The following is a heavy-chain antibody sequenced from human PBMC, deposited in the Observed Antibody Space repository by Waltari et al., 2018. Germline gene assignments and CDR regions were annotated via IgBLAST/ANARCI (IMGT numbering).Heavy chain of an antibody. CDR2: ISFDESER. J-gene: IGHJ4*02. V-gene: IGHV3-30*18. Sequence: QVELVESGGDVVQPGRSLRLSCVASGFSFRSYGMHWVRQTPDKGLEWVAVISFDESERYYADSVKGRFTISRDNSKNTLYLQMSSLTPDDTAVYYCAKEPRVYSSGWYWDHWGQGTLVTVSS. CDR3: AKEPRVYSSGWYWDH. CDR1: GFSFRSYG. D-gene: IGHD6-19*01.